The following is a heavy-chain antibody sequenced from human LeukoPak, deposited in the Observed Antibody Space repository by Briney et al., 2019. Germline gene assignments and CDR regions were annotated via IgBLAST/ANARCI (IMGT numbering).Heavy chain of an antibody. CDR3: AKGSYDFWSGYARYFDY. V-gene: IGHV3-23*01. Sequence: GGSLRLSCAASGFTFSSYAMSWVRQAPGKGLEWVSAISGSGGSTYYADSVKGRFTISRDNSKNTLYLQMNSLRAEDTAVYYCAKGSYDFWSGYARYFDYWGQGTLVTVSS. J-gene: IGHJ4*02. CDR1: GFTFSSYA. CDR2: ISGSGGST. D-gene: IGHD3-3*01.